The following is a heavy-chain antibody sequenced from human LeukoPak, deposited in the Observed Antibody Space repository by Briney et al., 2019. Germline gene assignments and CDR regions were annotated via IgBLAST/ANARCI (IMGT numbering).Heavy chain of an antibody. D-gene: IGHD6-19*01. V-gene: IGHV3-33*01. CDR3: ARGRAYSSGWWAQEYYFDY. CDR1: GFTFSSYG. Sequence: PGRSLRLSCAASGFTFSSYGMHWVRQAPGKGLEWGAVIWYDGSNKYYADSVKGRFTISRDNSKNTLYLQMNSLRAEDTAVYYCARGRAYSSGWWAQEYYFDYWGQGTLVTVSS. J-gene: IGHJ4*02. CDR2: IWYDGSNK.